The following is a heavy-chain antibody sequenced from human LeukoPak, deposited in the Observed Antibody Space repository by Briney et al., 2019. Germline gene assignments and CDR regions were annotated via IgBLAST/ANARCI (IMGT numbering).Heavy chain of an antibody. D-gene: IGHD6-19*01. CDR2: IIPIFGTA. CDR1: EGTFSNYA. CDR3: ARILSSSWYEYFHH. V-gene: IGHV1-69*13. Sequence: GASVKVSCKASEGTFSNYAISWVRQAPGQGLEWMGAIIPIFGTANYAQKFQGRVTITADESTSTAYMELSSLRSEDTAVYYCARILSSSWYEYFHHWGQGTLVTVSS. J-gene: IGHJ1*01.